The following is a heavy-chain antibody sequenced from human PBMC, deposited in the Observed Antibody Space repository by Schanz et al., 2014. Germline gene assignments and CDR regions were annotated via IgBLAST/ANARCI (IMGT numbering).Heavy chain of an antibody. V-gene: IGHV4-4*02. CDR2: IYHSGRT. J-gene: IGHJ5*01. CDR3: ARSPGDFPGWFDS. CDR1: GDSITSNRW. D-gene: IGHD4-17*01. Sequence: QVQLQESGPGLVKPSGTLSLTCAVSGDSITSNRWWSWVRQPPGKGLEWIGEIYHSGRTNYDLSLKSRVTISMDNSNNQLSLKVSSVTAADTAVYYCARSPGDFPGWFDSWGQGTLVTVSS.